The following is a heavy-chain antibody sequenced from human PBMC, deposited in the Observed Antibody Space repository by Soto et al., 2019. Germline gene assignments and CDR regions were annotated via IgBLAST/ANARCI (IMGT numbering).Heavy chain of an antibody. J-gene: IGHJ4*02. D-gene: IGHD4-4*01. V-gene: IGHV1-3*01. CDR2: INAGNVNT. CDR3: ARRAGRHDYNLYYFDY. Sequence: QVHLVQSGAEVKKPGASVKVSCKGSGYTFSSYAIHWVRQAPGQGLEWMGWINAGNVNTKYSQKFQGRVTITRDTSASTAYMELSSLRSEDTAVYYCARRAGRHDYNLYYFDYWGQGTLVTVAS. CDR1: GYTFSSYA.